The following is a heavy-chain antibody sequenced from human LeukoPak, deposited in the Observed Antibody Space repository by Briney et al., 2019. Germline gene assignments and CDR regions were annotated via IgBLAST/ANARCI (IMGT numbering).Heavy chain of an antibody. Sequence: ASVKVSCKASGGTFSSYAISWVRQAPGQGLEWMGGIIPIFGTANYAQKFQGRVTITTDESTSTGYMELSSLRSEDTAVYYCARDWGSSGWYRGGNKDWFDPWGQGTLVTVSS. J-gene: IGHJ5*02. V-gene: IGHV1-69*05. CDR3: ARDWGSSGWYRGGNKDWFDP. D-gene: IGHD6-19*01. CDR1: GGTFSSYA. CDR2: IIPIFGTA.